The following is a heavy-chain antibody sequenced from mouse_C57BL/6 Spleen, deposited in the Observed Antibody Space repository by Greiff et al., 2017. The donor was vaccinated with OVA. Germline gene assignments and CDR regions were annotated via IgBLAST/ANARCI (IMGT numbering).Heavy chain of an antibody. V-gene: IGHV6-3*01. CDR2: IRLKSDNYAT. CDR3: TEGCYFDY. Sequence: EVKLQESGGGLVQPGGSMKLSCVASGFTFSNYWMNWVRQSPEKGLEWVAQIRLKSDNYATHYAESVRGRFTISRDDSKSSVYLQMNNLRAEDTGIYYCTEGCYFDYWGQGTTLTVSS. D-gene: IGHD3-3*01. CDR1: GFTFSNYW. J-gene: IGHJ2*01.